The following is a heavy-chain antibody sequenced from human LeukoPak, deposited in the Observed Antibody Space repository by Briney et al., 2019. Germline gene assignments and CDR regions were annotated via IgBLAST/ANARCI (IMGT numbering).Heavy chain of an antibody. CDR3: AKDYISSSWGDFDY. D-gene: IGHD6-6*01. J-gene: IGHJ4*02. Sequence: GGSLRLSCAASGFTFSSYAMTWVRQAPGKGLEWVSAISGSGGSTYYADSVKGRFTISRDNSKNTLYLQMNSLRAEDTAVYYCAKDYISSSWGDFDYWGQGTLVTVSS. CDR1: GFTFSSYA. V-gene: IGHV3-23*01. CDR2: ISGSGGST.